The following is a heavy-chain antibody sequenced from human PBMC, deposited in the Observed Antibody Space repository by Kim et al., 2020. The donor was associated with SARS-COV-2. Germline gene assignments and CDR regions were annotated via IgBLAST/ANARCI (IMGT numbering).Heavy chain of an antibody. J-gene: IGHJ6*02. CDR1: GFTFGDYG. CDR2: INWNGGST. D-gene: IGHD6-19*01. V-gene: IGHV3-20*04. CDR3: ARGRKQWLTYYYYYGRDV. Sequence: GGSLRLSCAASGFTFGDYGMSWVRQAPGKGLEWVSGINWNGGSTGYADSVKGRFTISRDNAKNSLYLQMNSLRAEDTALYYCARGRKQWLTYYYYYGRDVWGQGTTVTVSS.